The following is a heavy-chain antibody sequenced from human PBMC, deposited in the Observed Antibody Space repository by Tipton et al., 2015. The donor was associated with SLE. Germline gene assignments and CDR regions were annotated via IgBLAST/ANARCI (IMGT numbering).Heavy chain of an antibody. V-gene: IGHV4-59*08. Sequence: LSLTCTVSGGSISSYYWSWIRQPPGKGLEWIGYIYYSGSTNYNPSLKSRVTISVDTSKNQFSLKLSSVTAADTAVYYCARHMITGGEFDYWGQGTLVTVSS. CDR1: GGSISSYY. J-gene: IGHJ4*02. CDR2: IYYSGST. CDR3: ARHMITGGEFDY. D-gene: IGHD3-16*01.